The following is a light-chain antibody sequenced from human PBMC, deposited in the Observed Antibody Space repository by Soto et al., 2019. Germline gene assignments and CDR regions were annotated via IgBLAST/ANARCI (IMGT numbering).Light chain of an antibody. CDR1: QSVSSY. CDR3: QQRSNWQGAT. J-gene: IGKJ4*01. CDR2: DAS. V-gene: IGKV3-11*01. Sequence: EIVVTQSPATLSVSPGERATLSCRASQSVSSYLAWYQQKPCQAPRLLIYDASNRATGIPARFSGSGSGTDFTPTISSLEPEDFAVYYCQQRSNWQGATFGGGTKVDIK.